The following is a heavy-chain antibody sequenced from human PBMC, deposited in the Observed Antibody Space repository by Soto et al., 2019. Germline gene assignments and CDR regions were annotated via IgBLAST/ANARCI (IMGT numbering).Heavy chain of an antibody. D-gene: IGHD6-6*01. V-gene: IGHV4-31*03. J-gene: IGHJ6*02. Sequence: QVQLQESGPGLVKPSQTLSLTCSVSGGSLNSDGFYWSWISQHPGKGLEWMGYIYYSGYTYYNPSLKSRITMSVDTSKNQLTLRLSSVTAADTALYYCARTSYSSSPFYYFMDVWGQGTTVIVSS. CDR2: IYYSGYT. CDR3: ARTSYSSSPFYYFMDV. CDR1: GGSLNSDGFY.